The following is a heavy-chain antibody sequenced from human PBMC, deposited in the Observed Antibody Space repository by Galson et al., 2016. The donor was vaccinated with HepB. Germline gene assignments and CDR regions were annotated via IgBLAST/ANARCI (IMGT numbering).Heavy chain of an antibody. V-gene: IGHV6-1*01. Sequence: CAISGDSVSSNRAAWNWIRQSPSRGLEWLGRTYYRSQRYNDYAISVRSRITINPDTSKNPFSLQLNSVTPEDTAVYYCAREVTSYCGSASCYFNYYGMDVWGQGTTVTVSS. CDR3: AREVTSYCGSASCYFNYYGMDV. D-gene: IGHD2-2*01. CDR2: TYYRSQRYN. J-gene: IGHJ6*02. CDR1: GDSVSSNRAA.